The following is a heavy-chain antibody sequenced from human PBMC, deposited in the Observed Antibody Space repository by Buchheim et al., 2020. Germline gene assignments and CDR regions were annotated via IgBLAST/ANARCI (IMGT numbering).Heavy chain of an antibody. Sequence: QVQLQQWGAGLLKPSETLSLTCAVYGGSFSGYYWSWIRQPPGKGLEWIGEINHSGSTNYTPSLKSRVTISVDTSKNQFFLKLSSVTAADTAVYYCARGRDGYNIPYYYYGMDVWGQGTT. J-gene: IGHJ6*02. CDR2: INHSGST. CDR3: ARGRDGYNIPYYYYGMDV. V-gene: IGHV4-34*01. D-gene: IGHD5-24*01. CDR1: GGSFSGYY.